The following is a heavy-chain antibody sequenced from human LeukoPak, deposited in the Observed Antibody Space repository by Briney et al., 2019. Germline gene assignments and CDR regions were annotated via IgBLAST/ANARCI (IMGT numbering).Heavy chain of an antibody. V-gene: IGHV3-21*01. CDR2: ISSSSSYI. CDR1: GFTFSSYS. D-gene: IGHD6-19*01. J-gene: IGHJ3*02. CDR3: ARDPSGGYHDAFDI. Sequence: PGGSLRLSCAASGFTFSSYSMNWVRQAPGKGLEWVSSISSSSSYIYYADSVKGRFTISRDNAKNSLYLQMNSLRAEDTAVYCCARDPSGGYHDAFDIWGQGTMVTVSS.